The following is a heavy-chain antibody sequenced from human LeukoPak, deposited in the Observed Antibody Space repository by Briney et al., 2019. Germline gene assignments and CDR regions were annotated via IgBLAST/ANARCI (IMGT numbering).Heavy chain of an antibody. V-gene: IGHV3-23*01. J-gene: IGHJ4*02. D-gene: IGHD3-9*01. CDR3: AKWGDYDVLTGYYDSDY. Sequence: ASLRLSCAASGFTFSNDARRWGRQTPGKGLEWVSAVSGRDTSTYYTDSVKGRFTISRDNSKNTLYLQMNSLSAEDTAIYYCAKWGDYDVLTGYYDSDYWGQGTLVTVSS. CDR2: VSGRDTST. CDR1: GFTFSNDA.